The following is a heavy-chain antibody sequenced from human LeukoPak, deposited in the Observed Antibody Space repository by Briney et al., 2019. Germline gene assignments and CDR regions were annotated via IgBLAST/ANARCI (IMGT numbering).Heavy chain of an antibody. CDR2: INPSGGST. CDR1: GYTFTNYY. J-gene: IGHJ6*02. D-gene: IGHD3-3*01. Sequence: ASVKVSCKASGYTFTNYYIHWVRQAPGQGLEWMGIINPSGGSTSYAQTFQGRVTMTRDTSTNTVYMELSSLRSEDTAVYYCARAGGVMIFAVVTAPYYQYYGLDVWGQGTTVTVSS. CDR3: ARAGGVMIFAVVTAPYYQYYGLDV. V-gene: IGHV1-46*01.